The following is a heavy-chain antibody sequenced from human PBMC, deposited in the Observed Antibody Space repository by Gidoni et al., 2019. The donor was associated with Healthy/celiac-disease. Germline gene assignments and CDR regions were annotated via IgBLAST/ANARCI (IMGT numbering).Heavy chain of an antibody. Sequence: QVQLVQSGAEVKKPGASVKVSCKASGYTFTGYDMHWVRQAPGQGLEWMGWINPNSGGTNDAQKFQGWVTMTRDTSISTAYRELSRLRSDDTAVYYCARGLTFGAFDPWGQGTLVTVSS. CDR3: ARGLTFGAFDP. V-gene: IGHV1-2*04. CDR1: GYTFTGYD. D-gene: IGHD3-10*01. CDR2: INPNSGGT. J-gene: IGHJ5*02.